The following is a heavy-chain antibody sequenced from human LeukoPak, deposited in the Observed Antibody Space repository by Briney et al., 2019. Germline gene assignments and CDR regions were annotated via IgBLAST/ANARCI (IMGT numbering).Heavy chain of an antibody. CDR1: GFTFSRYW. D-gene: IGHD2-15*01. CDR2: INSDGSST. CDR3: ASVDCSGGSCYFDY. V-gene: IGHV3-74*01. J-gene: IGHJ4*02. Sequence: GGSLRLTCAASGFTFSRYWMHWVRQTPGKGLVWVSRINSDGSSTRYADSVKGRFTISRDNAKNTLDLQMSSLRAEDTAVYYCASVDCSGGSCYFDYWGQGTLVTVSS.